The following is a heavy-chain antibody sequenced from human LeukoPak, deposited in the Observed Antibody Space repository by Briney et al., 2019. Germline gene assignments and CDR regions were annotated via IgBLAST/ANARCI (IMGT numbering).Heavy chain of an antibody. Sequence: SQTLSLTCTVSGASVGSGGHYWSWLRQPAGKGLEWLGRIYVTGSTNYNPSPNSRVSISLDTSKKQFSLKLSSVTAADTAVYYCARDHAAGYYGWLDPWGQGTLVTVSS. D-gene: IGHD3-9*01. V-gene: IGHV4-61*02. CDR2: IYVTGST. CDR1: GASVGSGGHY. CDR3: ARDHAAGYYGWLDP. J-gene: IGHJ5*02.